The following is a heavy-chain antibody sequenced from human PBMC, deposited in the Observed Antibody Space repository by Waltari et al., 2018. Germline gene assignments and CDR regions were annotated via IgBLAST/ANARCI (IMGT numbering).Heavy chain of an antibody. CDR2: INHRGST. CDR3: ARGRRGIFGD. D-gene: IGHD3-3*01. Sequence: QVQLQLWGAALLKPSETLSLTCAVYGGSFSGYYWSWIRQPPGKGLEWIGEINHRGSTNYNPSHKSRVTISVDTTKNQFALKLSSVTAADTAVYYCARGRRGIFGDWGQGTLVTVSS. J-gene: IGHJ4*02. CDR1: GGSFSGYY. V-gene: IGHV4-34*01.